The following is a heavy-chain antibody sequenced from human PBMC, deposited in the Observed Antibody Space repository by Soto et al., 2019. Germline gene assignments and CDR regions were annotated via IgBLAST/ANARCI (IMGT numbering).Heavy chain of an antibody. V-gene: IGHV1-69*06. CDR3: ARGVYGSGNYYTGPSAFDI. CDR1: GGTLSDHG. CDR2: TIPVFNTA. Sequence: QVQLEQSGAEVKKPGSSVKVSCKASGGTLSDHGVAWLRQAPGQGLEWMGGTIPVFNTAKYAQKFQGRVTVTAVKFTNIAYMELSSLSSEDTAFYFCARGVYGSGNYYTGPSAFDIWGQGTMVIVSS. J-gene: IGHJ3*02. D-gene: IGHD3-10*01.